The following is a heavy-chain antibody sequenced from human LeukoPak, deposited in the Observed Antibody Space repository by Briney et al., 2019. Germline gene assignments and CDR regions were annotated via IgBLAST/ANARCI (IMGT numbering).Heavy chain of an antibody. CDR1: GYTFTSYD. J-gene: IGHJ6*03. CDR3: ARVISEYYYYYMDF. Sequence: GASVKVSCKASGYTFTSYDINWVRQATGQGLEWMGWMNPNSGNTGYAQKFQGRVTITRNTSISTAYMELSSLRSEDTAVYYWARVISEYYYYYMDFWGKGTTVTVSS. V-gene: IGHV1-8*03. CDR2: MNPNSGNT.